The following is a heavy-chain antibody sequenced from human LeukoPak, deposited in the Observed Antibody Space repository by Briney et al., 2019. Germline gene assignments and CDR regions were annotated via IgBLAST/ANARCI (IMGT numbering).Heavy chain of an antibody. CDR3: AKGRIAVAGTGYYFDY. CDR2: IWYDGSNK. CDR1: GFTFSSYG. D-gene: IGHD6-19*01. J-gene: IGHJ4*02. Sequence: PGGSLRLSCAASGFTFSSYGMQWVRQAPGKGLEWVAVIWYDGSNKYYADSVKGRFTISRDNSKNTLYLQMNSLRAEDTAVYYCAKGRIAVAGTGYYFDYWGQGTLVTVSS. V-gene: IGHV3-33*06.